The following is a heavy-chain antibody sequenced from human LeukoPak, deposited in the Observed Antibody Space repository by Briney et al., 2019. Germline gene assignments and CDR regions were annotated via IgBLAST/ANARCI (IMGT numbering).Heavy chain of an antibody. Sequence: SSETLSLTCTVSGGSISSYYWSWIRQPPGKGLEWIGYIYYSGYTTYNPSLKSRVTISVDMSKNQFSLKLRSVTAADTAVYYCARDNNWNGHGMDVGGQGTTVTVSS. CDR2: IYYSGYT. J-gene: IGHJ6*02. V-gene: IGHV4-59*01. CDR3: ARDNNWNGHGMDV. D-gene: IGHD1-1*01. CDR1: GGSISSYY.